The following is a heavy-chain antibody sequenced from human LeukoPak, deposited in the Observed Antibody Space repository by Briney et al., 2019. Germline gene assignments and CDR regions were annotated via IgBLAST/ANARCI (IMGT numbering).Heavy chain of an antibody. CDR2: ISAYNGNT. V-gene: IGHV1-18*01. D-gene: IGHD2-15*01. Sequence: ASVKVSCKASGYTFTSYGISWVRQAPRQGLEWMGWISAYNGNTNYAQKLQGRVTMTTDTSTSTAYMELRSLRSDDTAVYYCAGVYGYCSGGSCYSDWFDPWGQGTLVTVSS. J-gene: IGHJ5*02. CDR1: GYTFTSYG. CDR3: AGVYGYCSGGSCYSDWFDP.